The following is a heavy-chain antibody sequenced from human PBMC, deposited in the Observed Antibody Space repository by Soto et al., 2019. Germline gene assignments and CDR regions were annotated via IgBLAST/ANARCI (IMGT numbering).Heavy chain of an antibody. Sequence: ASVKVSCKASGYTFTSYYMRWVRQAPGQGLEWMGIINPSGGSTSYAQKFQGRVTMTRDTSTSTVYTELSSLRSEDTAVYYCARDYGYDSSGYTFDYWGQGTLVTVSS. CDR3: ARDYGYDSSGYTFDY. J-gene: IGHJ4*02. D-gene: IGHD3-22*01. V-gene: IGHV1-46*03. CDR2: INPSGGST. CDR1: GYTFTSYY.